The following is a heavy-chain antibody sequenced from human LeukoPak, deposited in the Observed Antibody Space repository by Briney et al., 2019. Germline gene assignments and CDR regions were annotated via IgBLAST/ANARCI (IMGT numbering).Heavy chain of an antibody. CDR1: GGSISSSSYY. Sequence: SETQSLTCTVSGGSISSSSYYWGWIRQPPGKGLEWIGSIYYSGSTYYNPSLKSRVTISVDTSKNQFSLKLSSVTAADTAVYYCARRMAPTEYFDYWGQGTLVTVSS. D-gene: IGHD5-24*01. J-gene: IGHJ4*02. CDR2: IYYSGST. CDR3: ARRMAPTEYFDY. V-gene: IGHV4-39*01.